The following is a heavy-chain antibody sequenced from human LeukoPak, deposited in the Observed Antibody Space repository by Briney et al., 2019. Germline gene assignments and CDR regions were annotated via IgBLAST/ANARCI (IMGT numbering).Heavy chain of an antibody. CDR1: GGSFSGYY. Sequence: PSEILSLTCAVYGGSFSGYYWSWIRQPPGKGLEWIGEINHSGSTNYNPSLKSRVTISVDTSKNQFSLKLSSVTAADTAVYYCARQGPNWGFFDYWGQGTLVTVSS. J-gene: IGHJ4*02. CDR3: ARQGPNWGFFDY. CDR2: INHSGST. V-gene: IGHV4-34*01. D-gene: IGHD7-27*01.